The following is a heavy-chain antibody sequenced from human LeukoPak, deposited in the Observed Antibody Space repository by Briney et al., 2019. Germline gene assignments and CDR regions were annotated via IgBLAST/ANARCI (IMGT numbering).Heavy chain of an antibody. V-gene: IGHV1-69*13. CDR2: IIPIFGTA. D-gene: IGHD3-10*01. CDR3: AQRGFGELRYFDY. Sequence: ASVKVSCKASGGTFSSYAISWVRQAPGQGLEWMGGIIPIFGTANYAQKFQGRVTITADESTGTAYMELSSLRSEDTAVYYCAQRGFGELRYFDYWGQGTLVTVSS. J-gene: IGHJ4*02. CDR1: GGTFSSYA.